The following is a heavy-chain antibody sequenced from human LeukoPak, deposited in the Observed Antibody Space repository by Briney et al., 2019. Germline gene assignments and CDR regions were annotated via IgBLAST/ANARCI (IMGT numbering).Heavy chain of an antibody. V-gene: IGHV4-39*01. J-gene: IGHJ4*02. CDR1: GGSISSSSYY. D-gene: IGHD3-9*01. CDR2: IYYSGST. CDR3: ARDYDILTGYYTGYYFDY. Sequence: PSETLSLTCTVSGGSISSSSYYWGWIRQPPGKGLEWIGSIYYSGSTYYNPSLKSRVTISVDTSKNQFSLKLSSVTAADTAVYYCARDYDILTGYYTGYYFDYWGQGTLVTVSS.